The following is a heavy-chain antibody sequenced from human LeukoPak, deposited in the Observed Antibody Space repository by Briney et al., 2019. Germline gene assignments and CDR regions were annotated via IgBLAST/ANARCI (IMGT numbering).Heavy chain of an antibody. V-gene: IGHV1-69*05. D-gene: IGHD2-2*01. CDR1: GYTFTSYD. CDR2: IIPIFGTA. J-gene: IGHJ6*02. CDR3: ARDGDYCSSSSCYASYYGMDV. Sequence: SVKVSCKASGYTFTSYDINWVRQDTGQGLEWMGGIIPIFGTANYAQKFQGRVTITTDESTSTAYMELSSLTSADTAVYYCARDGDYCSSSSCYASYYGMDVWGQGTTVTVSS.